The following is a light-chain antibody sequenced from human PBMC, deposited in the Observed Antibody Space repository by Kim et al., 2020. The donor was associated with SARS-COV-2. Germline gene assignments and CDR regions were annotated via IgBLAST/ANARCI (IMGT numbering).Light chain of an antibody. CDR3: QQYGSSPFT. Sequence: SPEESATLSSMVSHGVISNYLSWYQQKPGQAPRLLIYGASSRASGIPDRFSGSASGADFTLTISRLEPEDFAVYYCQQYGSSPFTFGPGTKVDIK. V-gene: IGKV3-20*01. CDR2: GAS. CDR1: HGVISNY. J-gene: IGKJ3*01.